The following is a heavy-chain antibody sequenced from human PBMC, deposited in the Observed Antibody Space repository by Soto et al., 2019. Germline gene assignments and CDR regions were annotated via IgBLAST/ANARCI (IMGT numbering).Heavy chain of an antibody. J-gene: IGHJ4*02. V-gene: IGHV3-11*01. CDR1: GFSFRDYF. CDR2: IGPYGNSI. D-gene: IGHD2-21*01. CDR3: ARDDHTYGVY. Sequence: SLKISCAASGFSFRDYFMGWLRQAPGKGLEWVSYIGPYGNSIYYADSVKGRFTISRDDATKSLHLHMNSLRTDDTAVYYCARDDHTYGVYWGKGTPVTSPQ.